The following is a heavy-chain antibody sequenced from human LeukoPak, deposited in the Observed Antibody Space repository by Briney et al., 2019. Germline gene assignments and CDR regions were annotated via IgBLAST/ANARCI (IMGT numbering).Heavy chain of an antibody. J-gene: IGHJ4*02. D-gene: IGHD3-10*01. CDR2: INPNSGGT. CDR1: GYTFTSYD. CDR3: ARIHYYGSGSYDY. V-gene: IGHV1-2*02. Sequence: GASVKVSCKASGYTFTSYDINWVRQAPGQGLEWMGWINPNSGGTNYAQKFQGRVTMTRDTSISTAYMELSRLRSDDTAVYYCARIHYYGSGSYDYWGQGTLVTVSS.